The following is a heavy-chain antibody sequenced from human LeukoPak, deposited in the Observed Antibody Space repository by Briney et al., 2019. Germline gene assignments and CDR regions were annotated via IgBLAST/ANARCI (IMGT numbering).Heavy chain of an antibody. J-gene: IGHJ4*02. Sequence: GGSLRLSCAASGFSFSSHTMHWVRQAPGKGLEFVSAINSNGGAIFYGVSVKDRFTISRDNSKSTLYLQMGSLRVEDMAVHYCARVGDGSSYDFWGQGTLVTVSS. CDR3: ARVGDGSSYDF. CDR2: INSNGGAI. CDR1: GFSFSSHT. V-gene: IGHV3-64*02. D-gene: IGHD5-24*01.